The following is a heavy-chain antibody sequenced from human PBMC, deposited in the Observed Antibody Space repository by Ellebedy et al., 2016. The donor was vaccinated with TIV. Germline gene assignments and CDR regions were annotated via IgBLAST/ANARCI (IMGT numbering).Heavy chain of an antibody. V-gene: IGHV3-7*03. CDR2: IKEDGSEK. D-gene: IGHD1-1*01. CDR1: GFIFSSYW. CDR3: ARYNSAWDY. J-gene: IGHJ4*02. Sequence: GESLKISCAASGFIFSSYWMSWVRQAPGKGLEWVANIKEDGSEKYYADSVKGRFIISRDNAKNSLYLQMNTLRGEDTAVYYCARYNSAWDYWGQGTLVTVSS.